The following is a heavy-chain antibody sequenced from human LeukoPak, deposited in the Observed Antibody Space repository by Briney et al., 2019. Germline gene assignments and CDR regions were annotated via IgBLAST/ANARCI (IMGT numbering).Heavy chain of an antibody. Sequence: GGSLRLSCSASGFTFSSYYMSWVHQAPGKGLEWVANIKEDGSEKYYVDSVKGRFTISRDNAKNSLYLQLNSLRAEDTAVYYCARDPSVLDYFDYWGQGTLVTVSS. J-gene: IGHJ4*02. CDR3: ARDPSVLDYFDY. CDR1: GFTFSSYY. V-gene: IGHV3-7*04. CDR2: IKEDGSEK. D-gene: IGHD2/OR15-2a*01.